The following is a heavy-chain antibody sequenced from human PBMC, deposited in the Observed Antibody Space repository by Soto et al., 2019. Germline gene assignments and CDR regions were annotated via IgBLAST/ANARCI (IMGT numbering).Heavy chain of an antibody. V-gene: IGHV1-69*01. CDR1: GGTFSSYA. Sequence: QVQLVQSGAEVKKPGSSVKVSCKASGGTFSSYAISWVRQAPGQGLEWMGGIIPIFGTANYAQKFQGSVTITADESTSTAYMELSSLRSEDTAVYYCATSLLAVISPIWAYWGQGTLVTVSS. CDR3: ATSLLAVISPIWAY. CDR2: IIPIFGTA. D-gene: IGHD3-22*01. J-gene: IGHJ4*02.